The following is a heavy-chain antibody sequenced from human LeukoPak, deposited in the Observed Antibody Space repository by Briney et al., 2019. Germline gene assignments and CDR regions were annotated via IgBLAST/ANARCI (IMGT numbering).Heavy chain of an antibody. V-gene: IGHV3-33*01. Sequence: GGSLRLSCAASGFTFGTFAVQGVRQAPGKGLEGVAVLWSEADKRSYTQSMKGRFNISRDNSKNPHYLEKDSLRADDTAVDYCVRDRCIGGSCRLFVYWGQGALDTLPS. CDR2: LWSEADKR. D-gene: IGHD2-15*01. CDR1: GFTFGTFA. J-gene: IGHJ4*02. CDR3: VRDRCIGGSCRLFVY.